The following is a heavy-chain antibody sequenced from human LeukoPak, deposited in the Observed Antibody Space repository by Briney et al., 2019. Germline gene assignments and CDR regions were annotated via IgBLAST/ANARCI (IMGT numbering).Heavy chain of an antibody. Sequence: SETLSLTCTVSGGSISSYYWSWIRQPPGKGLEWIGYIYYSRSTNYNPSLKSRVTISVDTSKNQFSLRLSSVTAADTAVYYCARDPPTAPFDYWGQGTLVTVSS. CDR3: ARDPPTAPFDY. D-gene: IGHD4-17*01. V-gene: IGHV4-59*01. CDR2: IYYSRST. J-gene: IGHJ4*02. CDR1: GGSISSYY.